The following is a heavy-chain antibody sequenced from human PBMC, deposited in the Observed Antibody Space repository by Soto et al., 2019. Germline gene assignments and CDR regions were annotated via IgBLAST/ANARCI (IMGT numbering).Heavy chain of an antibody. CDR2: INPATGAA. J-gene: IGHJ3*02. CDR1: GYPVTAYY. V-gene: IGHV1-2*02. CDR3: ARGGVVGVAGSAAFDM. Sequence: QLHLVQSGAVVKKPGASVTVSCSASGYPVTAYYMHWVRQAPGRGLEWMGGINPATGAAKYTQTFQGRVTMTRDTSTSTVFIALSGLTSGDTAVFYCARGGVVGVAGSAAFDMWGQGTLVTVYS. D-gene: IGHD3-3*01.